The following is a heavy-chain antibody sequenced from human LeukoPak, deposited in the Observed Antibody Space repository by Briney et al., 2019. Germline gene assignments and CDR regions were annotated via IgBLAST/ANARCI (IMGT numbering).Heavy chain of an antibody. J-gene: IGHJ5*02. CDR1: GGSISSSSYY. V-gene: IGHV4-39*01. CDR3: ARSGLADSSSRASTNWFDP. Sequence: SETLSLTCTVSGGSISSSSYYWGWIRQPPGKGLEWIGSIYYSGSTYYNPSLKSRVTISVDTSKNQFSLKLSSVTAADTAVYYCARSGLADSSSRASTNWFDPWGQGTLVTVSS. CDR2: IYYSGST. D-gene: IGHD6-13*01.